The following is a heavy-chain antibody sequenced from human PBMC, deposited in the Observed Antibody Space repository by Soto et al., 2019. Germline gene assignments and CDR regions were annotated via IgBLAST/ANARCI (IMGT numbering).Heavy chain of an antibody. V-gene: IGHV4-31*03. CDR3: ARDETSGYYGYFQH. CDR1: GGSISSGYY. J-gene: IGHJ1*01. Sequence: SETLSLTCTVSGGSISSGYYWSWIRQHPGKGLEWIGYIYYSGSTYYNPSLKSRATISVDTSKNQFTLKLSSVTAADTAVYHCARDETSGYYGYFQHWGQGTLVTVSS. D-gene: IGHD3-22*01. CDR2: IYYSGST.